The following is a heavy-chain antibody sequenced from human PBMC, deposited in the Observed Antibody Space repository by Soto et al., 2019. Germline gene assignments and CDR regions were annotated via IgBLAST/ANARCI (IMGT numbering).Heavy chain of an antibody. Sequence: EVQLVESGGGLVQPGNSLRLSCEASGFSLANFWMTWVRQAPGMGPEWVANIKEDGSMRYYLDSVEGRFTISRDNANNFLFLYMNCLRAEDPAVYYCARDLTVTRVCSDTTCSYDALEIWGQGTMVTVSS. CDR3: ARDLTVTRVCSDTTCSYDALEI. CDR2: IKEDGSMR. V-gene: IGHV3-7*01. J-gene: IGHJ3*02. CDR1: GFSLANFW. D-gene: IGHD2-2*01.